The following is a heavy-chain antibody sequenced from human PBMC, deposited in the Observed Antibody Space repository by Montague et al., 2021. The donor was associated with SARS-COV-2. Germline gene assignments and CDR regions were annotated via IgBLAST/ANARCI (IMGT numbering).Heavy chain of an antibody. J-gene: IGHJ6*02. Sequence: IYYSGSTYYNPSLKSRVTISVDTSKNQFSLKLSSVTATDTAVYYCARDTRITMIVVVQGYGRDVWGQGTKVTVS. CDR2: IYYSGST. D-gene: IGHD3-22*01. V-gene: IGHV4-39*07. CDR3: ARDTRITMIVVVQGYGRDV.